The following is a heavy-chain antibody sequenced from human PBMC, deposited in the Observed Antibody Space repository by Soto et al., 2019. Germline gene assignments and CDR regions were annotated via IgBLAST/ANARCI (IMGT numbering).Heavy chain of an antibody. J-gene: IGHJ3*02. CDR3: ASSYYDILTGYYYDTFNI. CDR1: GYSIRSYS. V-gene: IGHV4-59*01. CDR2: IHYNGNT. Sequence: SETLSLTCTVSGYSIRSYSWSWIRQPPGKGLEWIGNIHYNGNTKYSPSLKSRVTMSVDTSKNHFSLKLISVTTADTAVYYCASSYYDILTGYYYDTFNIWGQGTMVTVS. D-gene: IGHD3-9*01.